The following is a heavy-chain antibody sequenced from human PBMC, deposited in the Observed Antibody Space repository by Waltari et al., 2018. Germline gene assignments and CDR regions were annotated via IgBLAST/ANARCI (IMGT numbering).Heavy chain of an antibody. J-gene: IGHJ5*02. D-gene: IGHD6-19*01. V-gene: IGHV1-24*01. Sequence: QVQLVQSGAEVKKPGASVKVSCKVSGYTLTELSMHWVRQAPGKGLEWMGGVEPEDGEKIYEQKFQGRVTMTEDTATDTAYMELSSLRSEDTAVYYCATEGAVAGRDWFDPWGQGTLVTVSS. CDR1: GYTLTELS. CDR3: ATEGAVAGRDWFDP. CDR2: VEPEDGEK.